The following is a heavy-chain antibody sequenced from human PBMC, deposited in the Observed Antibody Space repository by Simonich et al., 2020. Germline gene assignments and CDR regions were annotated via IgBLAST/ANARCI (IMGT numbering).Heavy chain of an antibody. J-gene: IGHJ4*02. D-gene: IGHD2-15*01. CDR1: GGSIRSYY. Sequence: QVQLQESGPGLVKPSETLSLTCPVSGGSIRSYYWSWIRPPPGKGLEWIGYIYYSGSTNYNPPLKSRVTISVDTSKNQFSLKLSSVTAADTAVYYCARGRLYFDYWGQGTLVTVSS. CDR3: ARGRLYFDY. CDR2: IYYSGST. V-gene: IGHV4-59*01.